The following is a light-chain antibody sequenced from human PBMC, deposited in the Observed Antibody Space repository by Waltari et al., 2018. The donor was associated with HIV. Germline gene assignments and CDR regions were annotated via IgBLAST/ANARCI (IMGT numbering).Light chain of an antibody. V-gene: IGKV4-1*01. J-gene: IGKJ1*01. Sequence: DIVLNQSPDSLAVALGDRATMNCKSSQKILFSSTNKNYLSWYQQRPGQPPRLLIYWASSRESGVPERFTGSGSGTNFTLTISRLQADDVAVYFCQQYYSTPRTFGQGTKV. CDR1: QKILFSSTNKNY. CDR2: WAS. CDR3: QQYYSTPRT.